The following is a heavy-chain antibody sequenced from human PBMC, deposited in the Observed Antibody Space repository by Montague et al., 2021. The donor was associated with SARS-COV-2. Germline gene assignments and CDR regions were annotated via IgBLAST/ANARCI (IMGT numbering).Heavy chain of an antibody. CDR1: GGSFSGYY. CDR2: INQSGST. Sequence: SETLSLTCAVYGGSFSGYYWTWIRQPPGKGLEWIGEINQSGSTNXXPSLKSGVTISVDTSKNQFSLKLRSVTAAATAVYYCARGQPPRITFGGIISYGLDVWGQGTTVTVSS. V-gene: IGHV4-34*01. CDR3: ARGQPPRITFGGIISYGLDV. J-gene: IGHJ6*02. D-gene: IGHD3-16*02.